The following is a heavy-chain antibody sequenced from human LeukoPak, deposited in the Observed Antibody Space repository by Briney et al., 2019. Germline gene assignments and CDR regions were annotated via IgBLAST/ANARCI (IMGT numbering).Heavy chain of an antibody. D-gene: IGHD1-1*01. CDR3: ARGSLEDLSD. J-gene: IGHJ4*02. Sequence: GGSLRLSCAASGFTVSSNYMNWVRQAPGKGLEWVSVIYSGGSTTYADSVKGRFAISRDESGTTVFLQMNSLKDEDTGIYYCARGSLEDLSDWGQGTLVTVSS. CDR1: GFTVSSNY. CDR2: IYSGGST. V-gene: IGHV3-66*01.